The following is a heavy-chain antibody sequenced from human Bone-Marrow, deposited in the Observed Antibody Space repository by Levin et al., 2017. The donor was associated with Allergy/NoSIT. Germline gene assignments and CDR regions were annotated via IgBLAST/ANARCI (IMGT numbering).Heavy chain of an antibody. D-gene: IGHD4-17*01. V-gene: IGHV3-53*01. Sequence: GESLKISCAASGFTVSSHYLSWVRQAPGKGLEWVSVINSGDSTYYADSVKGRFTISRDNSKNTLYLQMNSLRAEDTAVYYCAIGDYGPVYWGQGTLVTVSS. CDR1: GFTVSSHY. J-gene: IGHJ4*02. CDR2: INSGDST. CDR3: AIGDYGPVY.